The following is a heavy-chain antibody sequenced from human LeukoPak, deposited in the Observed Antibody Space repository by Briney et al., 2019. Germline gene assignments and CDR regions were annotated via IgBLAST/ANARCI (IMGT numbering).Heavy chain of an antibody. CDR2: IYHSGST. D-gene: IGHD1-14*01. J-gene: IGHJ3*02. CDR1: GGSISSGGYS. Sequence: SETLSLTCAVSGGSISSGGYSWSWIRQPPGKGLEWIGSIYHSGSTYYNPSLKSRVTVSVDTSKNQFSLKLSSVTAADTAVYYCASMLRLPEPRSAFDIWGQGTMVTVSS. V-gene: IGHV4-30-2*03. CDR3: ASMLRLPEPRSAFDI.